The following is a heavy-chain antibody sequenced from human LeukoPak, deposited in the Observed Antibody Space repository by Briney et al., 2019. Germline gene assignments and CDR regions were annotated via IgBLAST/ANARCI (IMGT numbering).Heavy chain of an antibody. J-gene: IGHJ3*02. D-gene: IGHD1-26*01. Sequence: PGGSLRLSCAASGFTFSSYAMHWVRQAPGKGLEWVAVISYDGSNKYYADSVKGRYTISRDNSWNTLYLQMQSLRPEDTAVYYCARESGDSGNFQNNGNDAFDIWGQGTMVTVSS. CDR2: ISYDGSNK. CDR1: GFTFSSYA. CDR3: ARESGDSGNFQNNGNDAFDI. V-gene: IGHV3-30*01.